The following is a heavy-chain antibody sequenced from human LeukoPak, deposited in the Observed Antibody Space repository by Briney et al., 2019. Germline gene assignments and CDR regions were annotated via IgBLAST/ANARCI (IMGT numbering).Heavy chain of an antibody. CDR1: GFTFSSYW. CDR2: IDSDGSTT. J-gene: IGHJ3*02. Sequence: GGSLRLSCVASGFTFSSYWMHWVRQAPGKGLVWVSRIDSDGSTTSYADSVKGRFTISRDNVKNTLYLQMNSLRAEDTAVYYCARPDTSSYRSAFNIWGQGTVVTVS. CDR3: ARPDTSSYRSAFNI. V-gene: IGHV3-74*01. D-gene: IGHD6-6*01.